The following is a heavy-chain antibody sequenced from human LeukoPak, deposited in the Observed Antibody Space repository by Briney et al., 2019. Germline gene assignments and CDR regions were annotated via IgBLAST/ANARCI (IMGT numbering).Heavy chain of an antibody. CDR1: GYTFTGYY. Sequence: EASVNVSCKASGYTFTGYYMHWVRQAPGQGVEWVGWINPNSGWTNYAQKLQRWVTMTRDTSISTAYMELSRLRSDDTAVYYCASGGAAAPWVWGQGTLVTVSS. CDR2: INPNSGWT. CDR3: ASGGAAAPWV. V-gene: IGHV1-2*04. D-gene: IGHD6-13*01. J-gene: IGHJ4*02.